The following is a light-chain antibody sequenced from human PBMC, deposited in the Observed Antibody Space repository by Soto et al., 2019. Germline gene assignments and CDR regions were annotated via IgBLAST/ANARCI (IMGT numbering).Light chain of an antibody. V-gene: IGLV2-11*01. J-gene: IGLJ3*02. CDR1: SSDVGAYIY. Sequence: QSVLTQPRSVSGSPGQSVTISCTGTSSDVGAYIYVSWYQQYPAKAPKVMIYDVGRRPSGVPDRFSGSKSGNTASLTISGLQAEDEAVYFCCSYAGNKTGVFGGGTKLTVL. CDR2: DVG. CDR3: CSYAGNKTGV.